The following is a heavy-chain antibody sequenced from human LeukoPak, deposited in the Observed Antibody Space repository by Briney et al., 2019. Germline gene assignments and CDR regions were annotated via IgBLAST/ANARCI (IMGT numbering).Heavy chain of an antibody. CDR1: GFTFTDHP. CDR3: AKDRANWAIDD. D-gene: IGHD3-16*01. J-gene: IGHJ4*02. CDR2: IGGDGIA. Sequence: PGESLRLSCVASGFTFTDHPMNWVSQAPGKGLEWISYIGGDGIAFYADSVKGRFTASKDDARKSMYLRMNSLRVEDTAVYYCAKDRANWAIDDWGQGTQVTVFS. V-gene: IGHV3-48*04.